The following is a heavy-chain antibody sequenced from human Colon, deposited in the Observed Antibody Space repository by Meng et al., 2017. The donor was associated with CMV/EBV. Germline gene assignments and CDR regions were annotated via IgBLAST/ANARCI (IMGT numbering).Heavy chain of an antibody. J-gene: IGHJ2*01. CDR2: IYYDGTT. CDR3: ARESVAVPGTRFFDF. V-gene: IGHV4-59*01. Sequence: SETLSLTCSVSGDSINTYYWTWIRQPPGKGLEWIGYIYYDGTTNYNPSLRSRVTLSIERSKKQFSLRLTSVTAADTAVYYYARESVAVPGTRFFDFWGRGTLVTVSS. D-gene: IGHD6-19*01. CDR1: GDSINTYY.